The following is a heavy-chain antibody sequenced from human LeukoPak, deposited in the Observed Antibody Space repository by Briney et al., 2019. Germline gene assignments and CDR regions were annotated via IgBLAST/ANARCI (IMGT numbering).Heavy chain of an antibody. D-gene: IGHD6-19*01. CDR3: ARQPAQSGWSN. J-gene: IGHJ4*02. CDR2: IYFTGSS. CDR1: GGSISSSSYS. V-gene: IGHV4-39*01. Sequence: SETLSLTCTVSGGSISSSSYSWGWIRQPPGKELEWIGSIYFTGSSYYNPSLKSRVTISVDTSKNQFPLKVRSVTAADTAVYYCARQPAQSGWSNWGQGTLVTVSS.